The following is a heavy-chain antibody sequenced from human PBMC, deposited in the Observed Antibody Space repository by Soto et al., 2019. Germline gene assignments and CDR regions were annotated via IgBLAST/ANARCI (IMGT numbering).Heavy chain of an antibody. D-gene: IGHD5-12*01. Sequence: QVQLQQWGAGLLKPSETLSLTCAVYGGSFSAYYWSWIRQPPGKGLEWIGEINHSGRTNYNPSLKSRVIISVDRSKNQFSLNLNSVTAADTAAYYCARGVGYAGVDYWGQGALVTVSS. V-gene: IGHV4-34*01. CDR1: GGSFSAYY. J-gene: IGHJ4*02. CDR3: ARGVGYAGVDY. CDR2: INHSGRT.